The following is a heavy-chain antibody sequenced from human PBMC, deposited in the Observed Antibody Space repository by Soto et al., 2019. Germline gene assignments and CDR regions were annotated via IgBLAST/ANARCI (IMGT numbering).Heavy chain of an antibody. CDR3: TTEVIVGREETVCVHGVDV. Sequence: EVQLVESGGGLVKPGGSLRLSCVASGFTFSEAWMSWVRQAPGKGLEWVGHIKGKTDGGTTDYAAPVKGRFTILRDDSKNTMYLHMNSLKSEDTGLYYGTTEVIVGREETVCVHGVDVWGQGTTVSVSS. CDR1: GFTFSEAW. V-gene: IGHV3-15*01. D-gene: IGHD3-16*02. CDR2: IKGKTDGGTT. J-gene: IGHJ6*02.